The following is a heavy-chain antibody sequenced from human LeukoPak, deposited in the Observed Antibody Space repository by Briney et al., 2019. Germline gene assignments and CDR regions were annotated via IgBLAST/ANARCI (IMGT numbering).Heavy chain of an antibody. Sequence: SETLSLTCAVSGGSFSDYYWNWIRQPPGKGLEWIGEINHSGSTNYNPSLKSRVTISVDTSENQFSLKLSSVTAADTAVYYCARTTLRYFDWLLSSYFDYWGQGTLVTVSS. D-gene: IGHD3-9*01. CDR2: INHSGST. CDR3: ARTTLRYFDWLLSSYFDY. CDR1: GGSFSDYY. V-gene: IGHV4-34*01. J-gene: IGHJ4*02.